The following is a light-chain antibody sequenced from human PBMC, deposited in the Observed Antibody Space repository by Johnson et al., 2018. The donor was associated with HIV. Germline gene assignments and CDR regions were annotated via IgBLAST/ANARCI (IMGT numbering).Light chain of an antibody. J-gene: IGLJ1*01. V-gene: IGLV1-51*02. Sequence: QSVLTQPPSVSAAPGQKVTISCSGSSSNIGNNYVSWYQQFPGTAPKLLIYENNKRPSGIPDRFSGSKSGTSATLGITGLPTGDEVDYYCGTWDSSLSVYVFGTGTKVTVL. CDR2: ENN. CDR3: GTWDSSLSVYV. CDR1: SSNIGNNY.